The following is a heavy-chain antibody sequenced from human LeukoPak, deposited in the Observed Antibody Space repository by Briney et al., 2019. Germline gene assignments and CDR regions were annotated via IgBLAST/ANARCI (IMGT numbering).Heavy chain of an antibody. J-gene: IGHJ4*02. V-gene: IGHV3-64D*06. CDR1: GFMISGYT. Sequence: GGSLRLSCTASGFMISGYTMYWVRQAPGKGLEYVSAIGINEGSEWYADSVKGKFTISRDNSKNTLHLQMTSLRIEDTAVYYCVEDPHVAVASIDSWGQGTLVTVS. D-gene: IGHD6-19*01. CDR3: VEDPHVAVASIDS. CDR2: IGINEGSE.